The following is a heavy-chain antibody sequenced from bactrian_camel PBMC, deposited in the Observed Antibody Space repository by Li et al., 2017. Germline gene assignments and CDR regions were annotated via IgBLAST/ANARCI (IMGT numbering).Heavy chain of an antibody. CDR3: AKTLGGSWSKRDFGY. J-gene: IGHJ6*01. D-gene: IGHD6*01. CDR1: GYVACSYD. CDR2: IKRDGTT. V-gene: IGHV3S55*01. Sequence: HVQLVESGGGSVQAGGSLRLSCALAGYVACSYDMSWYRQVAEKGREFVSQIKRDGTTTYADSVKGRFTISRDNAKNTLYLQMNSLKTEDTAVYYCAKTLGGSWSKRDFGYWGQGTQVTVS.